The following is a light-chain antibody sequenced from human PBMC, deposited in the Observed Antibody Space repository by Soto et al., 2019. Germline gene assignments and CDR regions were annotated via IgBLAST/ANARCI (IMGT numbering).Light chain of an antibody. CDR1: PRISIG. J-gene: IGKJ1*01. V-gene: IGKV1-5*03. CDR2: KTS. Sequence: DIHMTQSPSTLSASVGDRVTITCRASPRISIGVAGNWQKPGKAPNLLIYKTSSLETGVPSRFSGSGSGTEFTLTISSLQPDDFATYYCQHWNDYSWTFGQGTKVEVK. CDR3: QHWNDYSWT.